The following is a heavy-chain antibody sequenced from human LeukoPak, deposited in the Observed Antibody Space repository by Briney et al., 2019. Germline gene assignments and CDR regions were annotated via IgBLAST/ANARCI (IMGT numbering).Heavy chain of an antibody. D-gene: IGHD4-17*01. V-gene: IGHV3-21*01. CDR1: GFTFSSYS. J-gene: IGHJ6*03. Sequence: PGGSLRLSCAASGFTFSSYSMNWVRQAPGKGLEWVSSISSSSSYIYYADSVKGRFTISRDNAKNSLYLQMNSLRAEDTAAYYCARDGDYGYYYYYMDVWGKGTTVTVSS. CDR2: ISSSSSYI. CDR3: ARDGDYGYYYYYMDV.